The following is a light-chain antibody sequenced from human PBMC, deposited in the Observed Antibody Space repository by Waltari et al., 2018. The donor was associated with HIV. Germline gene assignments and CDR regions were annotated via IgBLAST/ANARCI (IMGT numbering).Light chain of an antibody. CDR3: SSRDISGDNRV. V-gene: IGLV3-19*01. J-gene: IGLJ1*01. CDR2: GKN. CDR1: TLRKTY. Sequence: SSELTQAPDVSVALGQTVRITCQGDTLRKTYASWYQQKPGQAPMVVIYGKNNRPSGIPDRFSASSSGATASLVITGAQAEDEADYFCSSRDISGDNRVVGTGTRVAVL.